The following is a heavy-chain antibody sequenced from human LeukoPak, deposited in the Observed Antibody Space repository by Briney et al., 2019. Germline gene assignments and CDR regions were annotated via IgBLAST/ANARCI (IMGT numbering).Heavy chain of an antibody. V-gene: IGHV3-74*01. CDR1: GFTFSSYW. CDR2: INPNGKIT. Sequence: PGGSLRLSCAASGFTFSSYWMHWVRQVPGKGLVWVARINPNGKITTYTDSVKGRFTISRDNAKNTLYLQMNSLSAEDTAVYYCARDFAGDRDYWGQGTLVTVSS. J-gene: IGHJ4*02. CDR3: ARDFAGDRDY. D-gene: IGHD4-17*01.